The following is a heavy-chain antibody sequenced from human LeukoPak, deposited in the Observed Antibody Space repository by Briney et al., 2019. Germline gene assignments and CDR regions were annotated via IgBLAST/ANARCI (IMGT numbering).Heavy chain of an antibody. CDR2: IDPSDSYT. V-gene: IGHV5-10-1*01. CDR1: GYSFTSYW. J-gene: IGHJ4*02. CDR3: ARYADYDSSGYSPPQFDY. D-gene: IGHD3-22*01. Sequence: GESLKISCKGSGYSFTSYWISWVRQMPGKGLEWMGRIDPSDSYTNYSPSFQGHVTISADKSISTAYLQWSSLKASDTAMYYCARYADYDSSGYSPPQFDYWGQGTPVTVSS.